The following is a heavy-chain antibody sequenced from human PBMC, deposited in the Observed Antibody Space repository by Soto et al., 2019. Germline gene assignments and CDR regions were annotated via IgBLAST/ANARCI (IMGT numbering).Heavy chain of an antibody. D-gene: IGHD6-19*01. CDR1: GFTFSSYG. CDR2: IWYDGSNK. Sequence: GGSLRLSCAASGFTFSSYGMHWVRQAPGKGLEWVAVIWYDGSNKYYADSVKGRFTISRDNSKNTLYLQMNSLRAEDTAVYYCARAPYKSPTYSSGWYFDYWGQGTLVTVSS. J-gene: IGHJ4*02. CDR3: ARAPYKSPTYSSGWYFDY. V-gene: IGHV3-33*01.